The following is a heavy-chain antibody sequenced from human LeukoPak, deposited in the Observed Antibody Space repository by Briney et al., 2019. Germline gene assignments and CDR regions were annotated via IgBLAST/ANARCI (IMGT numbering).Heavy chain of an antibody. J-gene: IGHJ3*02. CDR1: GDSISSYY. D-gene: IGHD5-12*01. V-gene: IGHV4-59*01. CDR3: ARVATFNAFDI. CDR2: ISYSGST. Sequence: SETLSLTCTVSGDSISSYYWSWIRQPPGKELEWIGYISYSGSTNYNPSLKSRVTTSVDTSKNQFSLKLSSVTAADTAVYYCARVATFNAFDIWGQGTMVTVSS.